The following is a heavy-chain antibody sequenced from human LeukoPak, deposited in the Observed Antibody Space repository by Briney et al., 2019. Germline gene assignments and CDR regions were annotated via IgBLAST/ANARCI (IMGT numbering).Heavy chain of an antibody. CDR3: ARDAEGEEQMATTYFDL. D-gene: IGHD5-24*01. CDR1: GFSVRSKY. V-gene: IGHV3-53*01. CDR2: LQSVGNT. Sequence: GGSLRLFCAASGFSVRSKYMSWVGQAPGKGLEWVSFLQSVGNTFYADSVKGRFSISRDRSKNTVYLQMDSLRAEDTAVYYCARDAEGEEQMATTYFDLWGQGTLVIVSS. J-gene: IGHJ4*02.